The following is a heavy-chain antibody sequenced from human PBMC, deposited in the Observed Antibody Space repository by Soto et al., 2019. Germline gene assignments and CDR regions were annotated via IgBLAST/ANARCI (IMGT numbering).Heavy chain of an antibody. CDR1: GYTFTSYG. V-gene: IGHV1-18*04. Sequence: ASVKVSCKASGYTFTSYGISWVRQAPGQGLEWMGWISAYNGNTNYAQKLQGRVTMTTDTSTSTAYKELRSLRSDDTAVYYCARFYILTGYYDYWGQGTLVTVSS. J-gene: IGHJ4*02. D-gene: IGHD3-9*01. CDR3: ARFYILTGYYDY. CDR2: ISAYNGNT.